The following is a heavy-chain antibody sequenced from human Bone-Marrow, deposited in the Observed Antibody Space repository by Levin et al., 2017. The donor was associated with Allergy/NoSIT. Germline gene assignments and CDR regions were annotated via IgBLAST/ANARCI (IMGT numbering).Heavy chain of an antibody. D-gene: IGHD4-17*01. CDR3: AKDLRFSVTRTYWYFDL. Sequence: GGSLRLSCEASGFTFNTYAMSWVRQAPGKGLEWVSTISGSGGTTYYADSVKGRFTLSRDNSRNTLYLQMDSLRVEDTAVYYCAKDLRFSVTRTYWYFDLWGRGTRVTVSS. CDR2: ISGSGGTT. V-gene: IGHV3-23*01. J-gene: IGHJ2*01. CDR1: GFTFNTYA.